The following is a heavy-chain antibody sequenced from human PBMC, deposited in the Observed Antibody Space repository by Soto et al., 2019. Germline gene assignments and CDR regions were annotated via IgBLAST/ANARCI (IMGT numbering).Heavy chain of an antibody. CDR3: ARENYYGSGSCSMDV. CDR2: NYYSGNT. V-gene: IGHV4-31*03. J-gene: IGHJ6*02. CDR1: GGSISSGGYY. D-gene: IGHD3-10*01. Sequence: SETLSLTCTVSGGSISSGGYYWTWIRQHPGKGLEWIGYNYYSGNTYYNPSLESRVTISLDTSKNQFSLKLSSVTAADTAVYYCARENYYGSGSCSMDVWGQGTTVTVSS.